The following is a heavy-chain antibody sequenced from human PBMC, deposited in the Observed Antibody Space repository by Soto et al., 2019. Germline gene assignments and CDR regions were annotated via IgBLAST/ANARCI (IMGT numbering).Heavy chain of an antibody. V-gene: IGHV1-69*13. Sequence: SVKVSCKASGGTFISYAISWVRQSPXQGLEWMGGIIPIFGTANYAQKFQGRVTITADESKRTAYMELRRLRSEDTDVYYCARGQWYYDSCGYYYEVGFDPWGQGTLVIVSS. D-gene: IGHD3-22*01. CDR1: GGTFISYA. CDR3: ARGQWYYDSCGYYYEVGFDP. CDR2: IIPIFGTA. J-gene: IGHJ5*02.